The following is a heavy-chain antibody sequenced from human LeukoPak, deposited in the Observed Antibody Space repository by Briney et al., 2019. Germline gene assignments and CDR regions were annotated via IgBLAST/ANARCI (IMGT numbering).Heavy chain of an antibody. CDR2: ISYSGRT. V-gene: IGHV4-39*07. Sequence: PETLSLTCTVSGGSMSSGDYYWAWVRQPPGKGLEWIGSISYSGRTFYKPSLTSRVAISIDASKSQFSLRLSSVTAADTAVYYCVRETSSSAHYWGQGTLVTVSS. CDR1: GGSMSSGDYY. J-gene: IGHJ4*02. D-gene: IGHD6-6*01. CDR3: VRETSSSAHY.